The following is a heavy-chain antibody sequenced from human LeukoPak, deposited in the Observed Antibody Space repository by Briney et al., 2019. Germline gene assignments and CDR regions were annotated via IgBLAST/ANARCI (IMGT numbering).Heavy chain of an antibody. D-gene: IGHD6-6*01. CDR1: GLTFSNFW. CDR3: ARDRPGYYFDY. CDR2: IKEDGSEQ. J-gene: IGHJ4*02. Sequence: GGSLRLSCVASGLTFSNFWMGRVRQAPGKGLEWVANIKEDGSEQYYVDSLKGRFTISRDNAKASLYLQMNSLRAEDTAVYYCARDRPGYYFDYWGQGTLVTVSS. V-gene: IGHV3-7*05.